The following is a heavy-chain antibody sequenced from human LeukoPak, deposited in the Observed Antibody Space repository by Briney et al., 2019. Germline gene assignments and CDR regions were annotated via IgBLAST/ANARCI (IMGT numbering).Heavy chain of an antibody. CDR2: VYRGGDT. CDR1: GFTVSDNY. V-gene: IGHV3-53*05. Sequence: GAPRLSCAASGFTVSDNYLSWVRQAPGKGLEWVSVVYRGGDTYYADSVKGRFTISRDNSKNTPYLQMNSLRPEDTAVYYCTRGGGAFCGSDCYRNFDYWGQGTLVTVSS. CDR3: TRGGGAFCGSDCYRNFDY. D-gene: IGHD2-21*02. J-gene: IGHJ4*02.